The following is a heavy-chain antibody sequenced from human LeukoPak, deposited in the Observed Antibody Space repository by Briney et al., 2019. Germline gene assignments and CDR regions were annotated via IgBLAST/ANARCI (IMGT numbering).Heavy chain of an antibody. CDR2: IYYSGST. CDR1: GGSISSGDYY. J-gene: IGHJ3*02. CDR3: ARVNGNWNYVCAFDI. V-gene: IGHV4-30-4*01. Sequence: SQTLSLTCTVSGGSISSGDYYWSWIRQPPGKGLEWIGYIYYSGSTYYNPSLKSRVTISVDTSKNQFSLKLSSVTAADTAVYYCARVNGNWNYVCAFDIWGQGTMVTVSS. D-gene: IGHD1-7*01.